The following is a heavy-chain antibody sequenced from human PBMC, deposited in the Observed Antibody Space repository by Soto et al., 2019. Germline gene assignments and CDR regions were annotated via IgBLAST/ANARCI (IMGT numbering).Heavy chain of an antibody. CDR2: ICSSSSYT. V-gene: IGHV3-11*06. D-gene: IGHD3-10*01. J-gene: IGHJ6*02. Sequence: GGSLRLSCAASGFTFSDYYMSWIRQAPGKGLEWVSYICSSSSYTNYADSVKGRFTISRDNAKNSLYLQMNSLRAEDTAVYYCARGGVTRERPVIPTRGYYYYGMDVWGQGTTVTVSS. CDR1: GFTFSDYY. CDR3: ARGGVTRERPVIPTRGYYYYGMDV.